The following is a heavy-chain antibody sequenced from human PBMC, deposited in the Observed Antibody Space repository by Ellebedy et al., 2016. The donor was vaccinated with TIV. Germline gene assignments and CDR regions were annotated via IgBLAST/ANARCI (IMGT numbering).Heavy chain of an antibody. J-gene: IGHJ6*02. Sequence: GESLKISCVASCFPFTTAWMSWVRQAPGKGLEWVGRIKSKTNGGTTDYAAPVKGRFTISRDDSKNTLYLQMNSLKTEDTAVYYCTTWDVWGQGTTVTVSS. CDR3: TTWDV. CDR2: IKSKTNGGTT. V-gene: IGHV3-15*01. CDR1: CFPFTTAW.